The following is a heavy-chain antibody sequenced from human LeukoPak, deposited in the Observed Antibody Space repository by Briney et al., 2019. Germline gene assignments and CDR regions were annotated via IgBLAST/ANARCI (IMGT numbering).Heavy chain of an antibody. V-gene: IGHV3-53*01. CDR1: GFTVSSNY. CDR3: ARGYCSGGSCYGAVNY. Sequence: PGGSLRLSCAASGFTVSSNYMSWVRQAPGKGLEWVSVIYSGGSTYYADSVKGRFTISRDNSKNTLYLQMNSLRAEDTAVYYCARGYCSGGSCYGAVNYWSQGTLVTVSS. D-gene: IGHD2-15*01. CDR2: IYSGGST. J-gene: IGHJ4*02.